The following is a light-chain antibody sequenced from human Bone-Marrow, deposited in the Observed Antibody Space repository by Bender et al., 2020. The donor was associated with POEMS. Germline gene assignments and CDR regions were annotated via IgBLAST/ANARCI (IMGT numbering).Light chain of an antibody. CDR3: QSYEAGLTGWRV. J-gene: IGLJ3*02. CDR2: SSH. CDR1: SSNIGAHA. Sequence: QSVLTQPPSASGTPGQRVTISCSGGSSNIGAHAVNWYQHLPGTAPKLLIYSSHRRPSEVPDRFSGSKSGTSASLAITGLQTEDEAYYYCQSYEAGLTGWRVFGGGTKLTVL. V-gene: IGLV1-44*01.